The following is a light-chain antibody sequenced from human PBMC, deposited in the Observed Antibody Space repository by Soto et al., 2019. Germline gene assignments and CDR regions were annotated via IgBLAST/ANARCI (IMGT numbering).Light chain of an antibody. V-gene: IGLV1-47*01. CDR1: SSNIGSNY. J-gene: IGLJ2*01. CDR3: AACDDSLSVV. CDR2: RNN. Sequence: QSVLTQPPSASGAPGQRVTISCSGSSSNIGSNYVYWYQQLPGTAPKLLIYRNNQRPSGVPDRFSGSKSGTSASLAISGLRSEDDADYYCAACDDSLSVVFGGGTKLTVL.